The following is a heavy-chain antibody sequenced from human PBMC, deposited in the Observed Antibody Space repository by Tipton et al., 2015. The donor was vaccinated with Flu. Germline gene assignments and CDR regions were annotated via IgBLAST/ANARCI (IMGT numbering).Heavy chain of an antibody. CDR1: GFTFRSYW. J-gene: IGHJ4*02. V-gene: IGHV3-7*01. CDR2: IKRDGSEE. D-gene: IGHD1-26*01. CDR3: AKSGGFDS. Sequence: SLRLSCAASGFTFRSYWMNWVRQAPGKGLEWVANIKRDGSEENYVDSVKGRFTISRDNSKDMLYLQMNSLRAEDTAVFYCAKSGGFDSWNQGALVIVSS.